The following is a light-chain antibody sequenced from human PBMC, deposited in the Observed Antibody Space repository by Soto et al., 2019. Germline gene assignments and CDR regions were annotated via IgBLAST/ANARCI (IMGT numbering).Light chain of an antibody. Sequence: EIVLTQSPATLSLSPGERATLSCRASQSIGYHLAWYQEKPGQAPRLLIYDASIRATGIPARFSGSWSGTDFTLTINGLEPEDSAVYYCQQRGNWPPTWTFGQGTKVEIK. CDR2: DAS. V-gene: IGKV3-11*01. CDR3: QQRGNWPPTWT. J-gene: IGKJ1*01. CDR1: QSIGYH.